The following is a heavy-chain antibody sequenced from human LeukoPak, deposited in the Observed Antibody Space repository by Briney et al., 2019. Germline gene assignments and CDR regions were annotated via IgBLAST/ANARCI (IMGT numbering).Heavy chain of an antibody. CDR1: GGSISSSSYY. D-gene: IGHD3-10*01. CDR2: IYYSGST. V-gene: IGHV4-39*07. Sequence: SETLSLTCTVSGGSISSSSYYWGWIRQPPGKGLEWIGSIYYSGSTYYNPSLKSRVTISVDTSKNQFSLKLSSVTAADTAVYYCVGWGLSETYVIFDYWGQGTLVTVSS. CDR3: VGWGLSETYVIFDY. J-gene: IGHJ4*02.